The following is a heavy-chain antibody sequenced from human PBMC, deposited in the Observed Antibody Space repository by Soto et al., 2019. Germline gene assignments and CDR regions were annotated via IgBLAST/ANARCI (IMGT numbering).Heavy chain of an antibody. V-gene: IGHV4-31*03. CDR3: ARTRGVFSYPKIHGGPWFSP. Sequence: SETRSLTCTVAAGSISRGAYDWGWILQHPGKGPEGSGYIEDSGSTYYSPSLKSRVTISVDTSKTPSSLKLSSVTAADTAVYYCARTRGVFSYPKIHGGPWFSPWGQGTLVTVSS. CDR2: IEDSGST. D-gene: IGHD2-8*01. CDR1: AGSISRGAYD. J-gene: IGHJ5*02.